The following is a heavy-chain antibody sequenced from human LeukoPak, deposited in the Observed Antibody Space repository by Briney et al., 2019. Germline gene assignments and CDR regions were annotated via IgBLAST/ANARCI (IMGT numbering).Heavy chain of an antibody. V-gene: IGHV3-74*01. CDR1: GLTLRRYF. D-gene: IGHD3-3*01. Sequence: GGSLRLSCAASGLTLRRYFMHWVRHAPGKGLVWVSRISSDDITTTYADSVQGRFTISRDDSKNSLYLQMNSLKTEDTAVYYCASHRQVLRFLEWFYYGMDVWGQGTTVSVSS. CDR2: ISSDDITT. CDR3: ASHRQVLRFLEWFYYGMDV. J-gene: IGHJ6*02.